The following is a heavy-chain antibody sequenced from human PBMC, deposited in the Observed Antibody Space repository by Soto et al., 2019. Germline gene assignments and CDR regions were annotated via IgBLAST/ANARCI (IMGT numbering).Heavy chain of an antibody. V-gene: IGHV3-66*01. CDR1: GFTVSINY. CDR3: ARGGSITMTTDAFDI. Sequence: EVQLVESGGGLVQPGGSLRLSCAASGFTVSINYMNWVRQAPGKGLEWVSVIYSGGSTYYADSVRGRFTISRDNSKNTLYLQMKSLRAEDTAVYYYARGGSITMTTDAFDIWGQGTMFTVSS. D-gene: IGHD3-22*01. CDR2: IYSGGST. J-gene: IGHJ3*02.